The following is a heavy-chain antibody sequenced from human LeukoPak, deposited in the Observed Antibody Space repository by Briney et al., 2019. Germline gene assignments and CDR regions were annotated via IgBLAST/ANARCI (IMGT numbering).Heavy chain of an antibody. CDR3: ARGQVPAARGHNWFDP. V-gene: IGHV4-34*01. Sequence: SETLSLTCTVYGYSFSDYYWNWIRKPPGKGLEWIGEINHRASTNYNPSLQRRVTISVDTSKNQFSLRLSSVTAADTAVYFCARGQVPAARGHNWFDPWGLGTLVTVSS. CDR2: INHRAST. J-gene: IGHJ5*02. CDR1: GYSFSDYY. D-gene: IGHD2-2*01.